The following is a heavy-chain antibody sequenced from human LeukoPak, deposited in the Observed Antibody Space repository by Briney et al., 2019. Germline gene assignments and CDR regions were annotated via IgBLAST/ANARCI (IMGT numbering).Heavy chain of an antibody. D-gene: IGHD6-6*01. CDR1: GDSISSSDW. CDR2: IYHSGRT. V-gene: IGHV4-4*02. CDR3: ARDRVKSLSSSGFDP. Sequence: PSETLSLTCAVSGDSISSSDWWNWVRQPPGKGLEWIGEIYHSGRTNSNPSLKSRVTISIDKSKNQFSLKLTSVTAADTAVYYCARDRVKSLSSSGFDPWGQGTLVTVSS. J-gene: IGHJ5*02.